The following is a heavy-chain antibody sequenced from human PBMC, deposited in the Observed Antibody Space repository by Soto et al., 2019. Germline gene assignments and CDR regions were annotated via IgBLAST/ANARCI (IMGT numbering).Heavy chain of an antibody. CDR2: INLSGST. CDR3: AGGQRVVIKYYYYYYMDV. J-gene: IGHJ6*03. CDR1: GGSFSGYY. D-gene: IGHD3-22*01. Sequence: QVQLQQWGAGLLKPSETLSLTCAVYGGSFSGYYWSWIRQPPGKGREWIGEINLSGSTNYNPTLRNRVTISVDTSKNQYYLKLSSVTAADTAVYYCAGGQRVVIKYYYYYYMDVWGKGTTVTVSS. V-gene: IGHV4-34*01.